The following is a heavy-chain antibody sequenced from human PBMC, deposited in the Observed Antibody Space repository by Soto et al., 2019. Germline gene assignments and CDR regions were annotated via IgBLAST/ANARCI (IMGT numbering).Heavy chain of an antibody. CDR2: IIPIFGTA. CDR1: GGTFSSYA. CDR3: ARGYQTVVGRYYYGMDV. V-gene: IGHV1-69*13. J-gene: IGHJ6*02. Sequence: SVKVSCKASGGTFSSYAISWVRQAPGQGLEWMGGIIPIFGTANYAQKFQGRVTITADESTSTAYMELSSLRSEDTAVYYCARGYQTVVGRYYYGMDVWGQVTTVTVSS. D-gene: IGHD3-22*01.